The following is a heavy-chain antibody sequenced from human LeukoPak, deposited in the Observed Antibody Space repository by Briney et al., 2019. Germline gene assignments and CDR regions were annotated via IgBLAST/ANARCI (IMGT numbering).Heavy chain of an antibody. D-gene: IGHD6-19*01. V-gene: IGHV1-18*01. CDR3: ARDLGSGWFNGWFDP. J-gene: IGHJ5*02. CDR2: ISAYNGNT. CDR1: GYTFTSYG. Sequence: ASVTVSCKASGYTFTSYGISWVRQAPGQGLEWMGWISAYNGNTDYAQKLQGRVTMTTDTSTSTAYMELRSLRSDDTAVYYCARDLGSGWFNGWFDPWGQGTLVTVSS.